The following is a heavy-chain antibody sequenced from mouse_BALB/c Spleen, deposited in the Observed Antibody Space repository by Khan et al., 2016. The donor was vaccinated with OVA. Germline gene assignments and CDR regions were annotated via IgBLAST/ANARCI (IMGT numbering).Heavy chain of an antibody. D-gene: IGHD1-1*01. Sequence: VQLQESGPELVRPGASVKMSCKASGYTFTSFWINWVKQRPGQGLEWIGMIDPSKSETRLNQKFKDKATLNVDKSSNTAYMQLSRLTSEDSAVYYCTRGVYGSPFAYWGQGTLVTVSA. CDR2: IDPSKSET. CDR1: GYTFTSFW. CDR3: TRGVYGSPFAY. J-gene: IGHJ3*01. V-gene: IGHV1S127*01.